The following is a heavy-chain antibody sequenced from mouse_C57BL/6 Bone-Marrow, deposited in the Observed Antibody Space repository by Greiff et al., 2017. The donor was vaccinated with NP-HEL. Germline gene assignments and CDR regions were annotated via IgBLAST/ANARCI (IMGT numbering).Heavy chain of an antibody. D-gene: IGHD2-2*01. V-gene: IGHV1-9*01. CDR1: GYTFTGYW. CDR2: FLTGSGST. J-gene: IGHJ3*01. Sequence: VQLQQSGAELMKPGASVKLSCKATGYTFTGYWIEWVKQRPGHGLEWIGEFLTGSGSTNYNEKFKGKATFTADTSSNTAYMQLSSLTTDDSAIYYCARWWWLRLAYWGQGTLVTVSA. CDR3: ARWWWLRLAY.